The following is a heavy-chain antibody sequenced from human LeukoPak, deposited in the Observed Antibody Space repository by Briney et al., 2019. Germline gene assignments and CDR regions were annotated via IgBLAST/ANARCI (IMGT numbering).Heavy chain of an antibody. CDR1: GFTFSSYA. Sequence: PGGSLRLSCAASGFTFSSYAMHWVRQAPGKGLEWVAVISYDGSNKYYADSVKGRFTISRDNSKNTLYLQMNSLRAEDTAVYYCARERSTGRAVFGYWGQGTLVTVSS. J-gene: IGHJ4*02. D-gene: IGHD4-17*01. CDR2: ISYDGSNK. V-gene: IGHV3-30*04. CDR3: ARERSTGRAVFGY.